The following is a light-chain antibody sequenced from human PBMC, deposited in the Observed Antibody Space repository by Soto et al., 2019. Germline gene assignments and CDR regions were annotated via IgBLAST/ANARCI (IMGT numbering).Light chain of an antibody. CDR2: DAS. CDR1: QSISNW. J-gene: IGKJ5*01. V-gene: IGKV1-5*01. CDR3: QQYQTYAT. Sequence: DIQMTQFPSTLSASVGDRVTITCRASQSISNWLAWYQQKPGKAPNLLIYDASSLESGVPSRFSGCGSGTEFTLTISSLQPDDFATYYCQQYQTYATFGQGTRLEIK.